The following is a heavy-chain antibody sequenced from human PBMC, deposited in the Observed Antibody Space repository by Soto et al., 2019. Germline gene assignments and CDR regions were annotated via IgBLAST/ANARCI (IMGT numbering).Heavy chain of an antibody. Sequence: EVQLVQSGAEVKKPGESLKISCKGSGYSFTSYWIGWVRQMPGKGLEWMGIIYPGDSDTRYSPSFQCQVTIAADKSNRTAYLQWSRLKASDTDMYSCARHGPTVTTVPFDPWGQGTLVTVSS. CDR1: GYSFTSYW. CDR3: ARHGPTVTTVPFDP. J-gene: IGHJ5*02. V-gene: IGHV5-51*01. D-gene: IGHD4-17*01. CDR2: IYPGDSDT.